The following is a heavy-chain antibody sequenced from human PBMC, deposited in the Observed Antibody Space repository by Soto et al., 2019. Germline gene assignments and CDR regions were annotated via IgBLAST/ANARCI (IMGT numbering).Heavy chain of an antibody. CDR3: ARGITMVRGVIMPPDY. V-gene: IGHV4-59*01. CDR2: IYYSGST. J-gene: IGHJ4*02. Sequence: SETLSLTCTVSGGSISSYYWSWIRQPPGKGLEWIGYIYYSGSTNYNPSLKSRVTISVDTSKNQFSLKLSSVTAADTAVYYCARGITMVRGVIMPPDYWGQGTLVTV. D-gene: IGHD3-10*01. CDR1: GGSISSYY.